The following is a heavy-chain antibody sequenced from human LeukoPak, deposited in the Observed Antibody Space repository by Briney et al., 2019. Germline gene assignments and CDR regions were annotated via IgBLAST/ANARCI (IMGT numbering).Heavy chain of an antibody. V-gene: IGHV4-59*01. CDR2: IYYSGST. CDR1: GGSISSYY. CDR3: AGRGNSYGYDY. D-gene: IGHD5-18*01. Sequence: PSETLSLTCTVSGGSISSYYWSWIRQPPGKGLEWIGYIYYSGSTNYNPSLKSRVTISVDTSKNQFSLKLSSVTAADTAVYYCAGRGNSYGYDYWGQGTLVTVSS. J-gene: IGHJ4*02.